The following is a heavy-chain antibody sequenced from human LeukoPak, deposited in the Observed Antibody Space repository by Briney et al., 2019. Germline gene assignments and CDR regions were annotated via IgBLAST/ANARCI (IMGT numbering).Heavy chain of an antibody. CDR3: TTGSLADSSGVPDAFDI. Sequence: PGGSLRLSCAASGFTFSNAWMSWVRQAAGKGLEWVGRIKRKNDGGTTDYAAPVKGRFTISRDDSKNTLYLQMNSLKTEDTAVYYCTTGSLADSSGVPDAFDIWGQGTMVTVSS. CDR1: GFTFSNAW. D-gene: IGHD3-22*01. CDR2: IKRKNDGGTT. J-gene: IGHJ3*02. V-gene: IGHV3-15*01.